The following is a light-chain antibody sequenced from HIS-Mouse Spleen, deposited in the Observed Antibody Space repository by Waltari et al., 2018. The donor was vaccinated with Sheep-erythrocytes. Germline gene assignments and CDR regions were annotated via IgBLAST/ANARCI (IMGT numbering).Light chain of an antibody. CDR2: EGS. CDR3: CSYAGSSTPWV. Sequence: QSALTQPAPVSGSPGQSITISCTGTSSDVGSYNLVSWYQQHPGKAPKLMIDEGSKRPSGVSNRFSGSKSGNTASLTISGLQAEDEADYYCCSYAGSSTPWVFGGGTKLTVL. CDR1: SSDVGSYNL. V-gene: IGLV2-23*01. J-gene: IGLJ3*02.